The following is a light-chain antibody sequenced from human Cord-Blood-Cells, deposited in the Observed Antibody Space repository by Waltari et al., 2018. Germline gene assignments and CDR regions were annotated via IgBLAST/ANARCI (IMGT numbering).Light chain of an antibody. CDR1: QDISNY. J-gene: IGKJ5*01. V-gene: IGKV1-33*01. CDR3: QQYDNLPT. Sequence: DIQMTQSPSSLSASVGDRATITCQASQDISNYLTWYQQQPGKAPKLLIYDASNLETGVPSRFSGSGSGTDFTFTISSLQPEDIATYYCQQYDNLPTFGQGTRLEIK. CDR2: DAS.